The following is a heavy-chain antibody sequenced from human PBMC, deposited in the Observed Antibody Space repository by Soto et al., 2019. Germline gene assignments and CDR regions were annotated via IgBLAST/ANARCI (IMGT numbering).Heavy chain of an antibody. V-gene: IGHV3-7*03. CDR1: GFTFSSYW. D-gene: IGHD3-10*01. CDR2: IKQDGSEK. J-gene: IGHJ3*02. CDR3: ARLGAGDLDAFDI. Sequence: GSLRLSCAASGFTFSSYWMSWVRQAPGKGLEWVANIKQDGSEKYYVDSVKGRFTISRDNAKYSLYLQMNSLRAEDTAVYYCARLGAGDLDAFDIWGQGTMVTVSS.